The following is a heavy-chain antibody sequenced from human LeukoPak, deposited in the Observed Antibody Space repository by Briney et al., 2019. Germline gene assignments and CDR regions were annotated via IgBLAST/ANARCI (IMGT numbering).Heavy chain of an antibody. CDR3: TRDLEY. CDR2: ISSGGSVM. CDR1: GYTFSDYT. V-gene: IGHV3-48*01. J-gene: IGHJ4*02. Sequence: GGSLRLSCGASGYTFSDYTMNWVRQAPGKGPEWISYISSGGSVMHYADSVKGRFTVSRDNVENSLYLQMNSLRVEDTAVYYCTRDLEYWGQGVLVTVSS.